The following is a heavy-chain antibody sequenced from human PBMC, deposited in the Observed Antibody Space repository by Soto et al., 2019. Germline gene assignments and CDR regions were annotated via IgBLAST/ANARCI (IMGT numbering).Heavy chain of an antibody. J-gene: IGHJ4*02. CDR2: IRSKAYGGTT. CDR3: TRLPYRSSPYFDY. D-gene: IGHD6-6*01. V-gene: IGHV3-49*03. CDR1: GFTFGDYA. Sequence: PGGSLRLSCTASGFTFGDYAMSWFRQAPGKGLEWVGFIRSKAYGGTTEYAASVKGRFTISRDDSKSIAYLQMNSLKTEDTAVYYCTRLPYRSSPYFDYWGQGTLVTVSS.